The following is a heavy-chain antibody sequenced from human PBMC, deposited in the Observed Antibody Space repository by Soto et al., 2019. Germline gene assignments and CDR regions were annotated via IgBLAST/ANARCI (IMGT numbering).Heavy chain of an antibody. D-gene: IGHD3-16*02. CDR1: GFTFSSYA. J-gene: IGHJ5*02. Sequence: PGESLRLSCAASGFTFSSYAMSWGRQAPGKGLEWVSAISGSGGSTYYADSVKGRFTISRDNSKNTLYLQMNSLRAEDTAVYYCASHAGVWGSYRPRPFDPCGQGTLATVSS. V-gene: IGHV3-23*01. CDR3: ASHAGVWGSYRPRPFDP. CDR2: ISGSGGST.